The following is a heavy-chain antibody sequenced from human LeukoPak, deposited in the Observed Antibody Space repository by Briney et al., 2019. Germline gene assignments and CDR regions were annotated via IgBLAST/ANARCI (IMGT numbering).Heavy chain of an antibody. CDR2: IYYSGST. CDR3: AREAAAAYFDY. CDR1: GGSISSYY. J-gene: IGHJ4*02. V-gene: IGHV4-59*01. Sequence: PSETLSLTCTVSGGSISSYYWSWIRQPPGKGLEWIGYIYYSGSTNYNPSLKSRVTISVGTSKNQFSLKLSSVTAADTAVYYCAREAAAAYFDYWGQGTLVTVSS. D-gene: IGHD6-13*01.